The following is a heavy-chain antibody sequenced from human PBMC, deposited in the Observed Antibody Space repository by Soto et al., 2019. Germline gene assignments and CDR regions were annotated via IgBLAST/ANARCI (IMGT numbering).Heavy chain of an antibody. J-gene: IGHJ3*02. Sequence: ASVKVSCKASGYTFTSYGISWVRQAPGQGLEWMGWISAYNGNTNYAQKLQGRVTMTTDTSTSTAYMELRSLRSDDTAVYYCARVEDMVVVPAAMAYAFDIWGQGTMVTVSS. CDR1: GYTFTSYG. CDR2: ISAYNGNT. CDR3: ARVEDMVVVPAAMAYAFDI. D-gene: IGHD2-2*01. V-gene: IGHV1-18*01.